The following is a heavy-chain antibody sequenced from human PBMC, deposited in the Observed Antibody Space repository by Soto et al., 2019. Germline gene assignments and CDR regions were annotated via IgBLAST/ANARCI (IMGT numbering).Heavy chain of an antibody. CDR1: GFTFSNFA. D-gene: IGHD1-1*01. Sequence: EVQLSESGGGLVQPGGSLRLSCAASGFTFSNFAMNWVRQAPGKWLEWVSAISRTGAKTYYADSVKGRFTSSRDNSKNTLYLHVNSLRAEDTAVYYCAKDPLYNWNDEISYYYYIDVWGDGTTVTGSS. V-gene: IGHV3-23*01. J-gene: IGHJ6*03. CDR2: ISRTGAKT. CDR3: AKDPLYNWNDEISYYYYIDV.